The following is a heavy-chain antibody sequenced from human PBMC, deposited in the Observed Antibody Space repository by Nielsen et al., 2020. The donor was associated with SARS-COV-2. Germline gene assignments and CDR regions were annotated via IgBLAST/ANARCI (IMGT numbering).Heavy chain of an antibody. CDR2: ISSSGYT. D-gene: IGHD1-1*01. J-gene: IGHJ4*02. Sequence: GESLKISCAASGFTFSDYYMSWIRQAPGKGLEWVSYISSSGYTNYVDSVKGRFTISRDNAKNSLYLQMNSLRAEDTAVYFCTNWIDGYWGQGTPVTVSS. CDR3: TNWIDGY. CDR1: GFTFSDYY. V-gene: IGHV3-11*06.